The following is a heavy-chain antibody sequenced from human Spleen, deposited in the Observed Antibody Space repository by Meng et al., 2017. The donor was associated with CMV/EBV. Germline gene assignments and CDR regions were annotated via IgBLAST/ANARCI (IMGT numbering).Heavy chain of an antibody. Sequence: QLQLQEPGPGLVKPSETLSLTCPVSGGSLSSSTYYWGWIRQPPGKGLEWIGTMYYTGTTYYNPSLKSRVTISLNTSKNQFSLKLTSLTAADTAMYYCGSVKRLGIDHWGQGTLVTVSS. V-gene: IGHV4-39*07. CDR2: MYYTGTT. J-gene: IGHJ4*02. CDR1: GGSLSSSTYY. CDR3: GSVKRLGIDH. D-gene: IGHD1-1*01.